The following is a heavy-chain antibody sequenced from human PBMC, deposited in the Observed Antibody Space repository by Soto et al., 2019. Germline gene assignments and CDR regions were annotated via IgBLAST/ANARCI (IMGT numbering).Heavy chain of an antibody. J-gene: IGHJ6*03. CDR1: GFTVSSNY. Sequence: LRLSCAASGFTVSSNYLSWVRQAPGKGLEWVSVIYSGGSTYYADSVKGRFTISRDNSKNTLYLQMNSLRAEDTAVYYCARDLVGSSSSLKYYYYMDVWGKGTTVTVSS. D-gene: IGHD6-6*01. V-gene: IGHV3-66*01. CDR3: ARDLVGSSSSLKYYYYMDV. CDR2: IYSGGST.